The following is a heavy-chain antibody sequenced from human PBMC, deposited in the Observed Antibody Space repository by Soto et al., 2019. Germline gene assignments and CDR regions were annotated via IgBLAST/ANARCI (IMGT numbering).Heavy chain of an antibody. V-gene: IGHV5-51*01. Sequence: ISCKAAGYSFTRHWIGWVRQVPGRGLEWVAVIYPADSDARYSPSFRGRGTISVDISINTVYLQWRSLKASDTAIYFCARQDIVTAPVRRVYFCSCGQGHPVTVSA. CDR3: ARQDIVTAPVRRVYFCS. J-gene: IGHJ1*01. D-gene: IGHD2-15*01. CDR1: GYSFTRHW. CDR2: IYPADSDA.